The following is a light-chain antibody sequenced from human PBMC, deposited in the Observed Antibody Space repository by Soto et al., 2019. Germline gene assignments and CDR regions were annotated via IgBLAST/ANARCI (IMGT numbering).Light chain of an antibody. CDR3: SSYAGSNSVV. J-gene: IGLJ2*01. CDR2: EVT. CDR1: SSDVGGHNY. V-gene: IGLV2-8*01. Sequence: QSVLTQPPSASGSPGQSVSISCAGTSSDVGGHNYVSWYQQYPGKAPKVMIYEVTKRPSGVPDRFSDSKSGNTASLTVSGLRPEDEAYYYCSSYAGSNSVVFGGGTKVTVL.